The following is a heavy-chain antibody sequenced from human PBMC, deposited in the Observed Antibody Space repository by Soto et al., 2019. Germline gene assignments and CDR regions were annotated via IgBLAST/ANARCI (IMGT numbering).Heavy chain of an antibody. Sequence: QVQLQESGPGLVKPSGTLSLTCAVSGDSITNNNWWTWLRQSPGKGLEWIGEMHHGGNPDYNPSLRSRVTISLDKSKNQFSVHLSSVTAADTAVYYCARSSGGTYPFEPWGQGTRVTVSP. V-gene: IGHV4-4*02. CDR3: ARSSGGTYPFEP. D-gene: IGHD3-10*01. CDR2: MHHGGNP. CDR1: GDSITNNNW. J-gene: IGHJ5*02.